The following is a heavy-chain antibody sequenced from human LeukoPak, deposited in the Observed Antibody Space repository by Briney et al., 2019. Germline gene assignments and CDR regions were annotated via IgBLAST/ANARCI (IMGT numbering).Heavy chain of an antibody. CDR2: ISYDGSNK. CDR3: AKRATVTPQGVDY. J-gene: IGHJ4*02. V-gene: IGHV3-30*18. Sequence: PGGSLRLSCAASGFTFSNNWMHWVRQAPGKGLEWVEVISYDGSNKYYADSVKGRFTISRDNSKNTLYLQMNSLRAEDTAVYYCAKRATVTPQGVDYWGQGTLVTVSS. D-gene: IGHD4-17*01. CDR1: GFTFSNNW.